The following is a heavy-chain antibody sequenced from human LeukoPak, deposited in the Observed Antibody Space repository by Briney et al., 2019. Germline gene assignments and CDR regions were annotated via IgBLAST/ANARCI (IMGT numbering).Heavy chain of an antibody. CDR3: AKDCSGGSCYSFFDP. CDR1: GFTFSSYG. V-gene: IGHV3-33*06. CDR2: IWYDGSNK. Sequence: GGSLRLSCAASGFTFSSYGMHWVRQAPGKGLEWVAVIWYDGSNKYYGDSVKGRFTISRDNSKKTLYLQMNSLRAEDTAVYYCAKDCSGGSCYSFFDPWGQGTLVTVSS. J-gene: IGHJ5*02. D-gene: IGHD2-15*01.